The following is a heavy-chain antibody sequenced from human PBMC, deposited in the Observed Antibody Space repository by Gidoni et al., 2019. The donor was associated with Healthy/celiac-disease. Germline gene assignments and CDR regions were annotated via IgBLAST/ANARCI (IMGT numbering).Heavy chain of an antibody. CDR3: ARVLGSRGWFDP. CDR2: IYYSGST. D-gene: IGHD6-13*01. J-gene: IGHJ5*02. Sequence: QVQLQESGPGLVKPSQTLSLTCTVPGGSLSSGGYYWSWIRQHPGKGLGWIGYIYYSGSTYYNPSLKSRVTISVDTSKNQFSLKLSSVTAADTAVYYCARVLGSRGWFDPWGQGTLVTVSS. CDR1: GGSLSSGGYY. V-gene: IGHV4-31*03.